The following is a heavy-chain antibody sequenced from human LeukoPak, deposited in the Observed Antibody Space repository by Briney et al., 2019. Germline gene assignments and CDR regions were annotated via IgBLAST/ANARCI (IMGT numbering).Heavy chain of an antibody. J-gene: IGHJ4*02. CDR1: GFTFSSYA. CDR2: ISGSGGST. D-gene: IGHD6-13*01. Sequence: PGGSLRLSCAASGFTFSSYAMSWVRQAPGKGLDWVSAISGSGGSTYYADSVKGRFTISRDNSKNTLYLQMNSLRAEDTAVYYCARKIGFSSSWYYGRHYFDYWGQGTLVTVSS. CDR3: ARKIGFSSSWYYGRHYFDY. V-gene: IGHV3-23*01.